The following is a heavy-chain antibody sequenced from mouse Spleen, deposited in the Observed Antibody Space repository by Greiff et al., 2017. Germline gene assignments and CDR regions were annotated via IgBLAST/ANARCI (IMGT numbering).Heavy chain of an antibody. CDR3: AREEFLYGNYEVFYYFDY. Sequence: QVQLQQSGTELVKPGASVKLSCKASGYTFTSYWMHWVKQRPGQGLEWIGNINPSNGGTNYNEKFKSKATLTVDKSSSTAYMQLSSLTSEDSAVYYCAREEFLYGNYEVFYYFDYWGQGTTLTVSS. J-gene: IGHJ2*01. CDR2: INPSNGGT. D-gene: IGHD2-1*01. V-gene: IGHV1-53*01. CDR1: GYTFTSYW.